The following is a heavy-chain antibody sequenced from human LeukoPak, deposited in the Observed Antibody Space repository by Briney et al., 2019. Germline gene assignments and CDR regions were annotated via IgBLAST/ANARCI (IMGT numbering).Heavy chain of an antibody. V-gene: IGHV1-2*02. Sequence: ASVKVSCKASGYTFTGYYMRWVRQAPGQGLEWMGWINPNSGGTNYAQKFQGRVTMTRDTSISTAYMELSRLRSDDTAVYYCARVLWGTSQTRIKNAFDIWGQGTMVTVSS. J-gene: IGHJ3*02. CDR3: ARVLWGTSQTRIKNAFDI. CDR2: INPNSGGT. D-gene: IGHD2-2*01. CDR1: GYTFTGYY.